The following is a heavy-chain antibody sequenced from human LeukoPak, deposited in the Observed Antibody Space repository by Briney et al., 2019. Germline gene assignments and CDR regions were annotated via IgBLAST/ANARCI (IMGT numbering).Heavy chain of an antibody. J-gene: IGHJ6*03. CDR1: GGTFSSYA. CDR3: ARPADYRRGGYYYYYYMDV. CDR2: IIPIFGTA. D-gene: IGHD4-11*01. Sequence: SVKVSCKASGGTFSSYAISWVRQAPGQGLEWMGGIIPIFGTANYAQKFQGRVTITTDESTSTAYMELGSLRSEDTAVYYCARPADYRRGGYYYYYYMDVWGKGTTVTVSS. V-gene: IGHV1-69*05.